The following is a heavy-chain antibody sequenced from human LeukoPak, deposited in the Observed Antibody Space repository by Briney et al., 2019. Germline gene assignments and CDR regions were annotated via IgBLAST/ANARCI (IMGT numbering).Heavy chain of an antibody. CDR1: GFTFSDYW. Sequence: GGSLTLSCAISGFTFSDYWVNWVRQAPGKGLEWVASINQNGGEKSYLDSVKGRFTISRDNPKNSLYLQMSSLRAEDTAVYYCARDGTAPGLYFDLWGQGTLVTVDS. CDR2: INQNGGEK. CDR3: ARDGTAPGLYFDL. V-gene: IGHV3-7*01. D-gene: IGHD6-13*01. J-gene: IGHJ4*02.